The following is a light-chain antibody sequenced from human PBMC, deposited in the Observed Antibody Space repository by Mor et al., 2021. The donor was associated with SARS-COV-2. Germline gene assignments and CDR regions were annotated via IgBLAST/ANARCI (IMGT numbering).Light chain of an antibody. J-gene: IGKJ4*01. CDR2: GAS. Sequence: LSCRASQSVSSNLAWYQQKPGQAPRLLIYGASTRATGIPARFSGSGSGTEFTLTISSLQSEDFAVYYCQQYNNWPPLTFGGGT. CDR3: QQYNNWPPLT. CDR1: QSVSSN. V-gene: IGKV3-15*01.